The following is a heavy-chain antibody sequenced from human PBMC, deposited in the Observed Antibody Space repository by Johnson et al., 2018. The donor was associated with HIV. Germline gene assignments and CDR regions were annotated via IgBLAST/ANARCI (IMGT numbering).Heavy chain of an antibody. CDR2: IRGSDRTT. Sequence: QVYLVESGGGVVQPGRSLRLSCAASVFSFSDYYMSCIRQAPGRGLEWVSYIRGSDRTTYYAESVRGRFTISRDIVKNSLCPQINSLRGDDTALYYCAKDTAYDYGDYGTAFDIWGQGTKVTVSS. V-gene: IGHV3-11*01. J-gene: IGHJ3*02. CDR3: AKDTAYDYGDYGTAFDI. D-gene: IGHD4-17*01. CDR1: VFSFSDYY.